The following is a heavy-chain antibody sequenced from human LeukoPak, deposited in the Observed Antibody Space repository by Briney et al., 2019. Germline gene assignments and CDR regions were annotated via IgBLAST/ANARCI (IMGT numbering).Heavy chain of an antibody. D-gene: IGHD1-1*01. J-gene: IGHJ4*02. CDR3: ASGDNDPLFDY. V-gene: IGHV4-31*03. Sequence: PSETLSLTCTVSGGSISSGGYYWSWIRQHPGKGLEWIGSIYYSGSTNYNPSLQRRVTISLDTSRNQFSLKLSSVTAADTAVYYCASGDNDPLFDYWGQGTLVTVSS. CDR2: IYYSGST. CDR1: GGSISSGGYY.